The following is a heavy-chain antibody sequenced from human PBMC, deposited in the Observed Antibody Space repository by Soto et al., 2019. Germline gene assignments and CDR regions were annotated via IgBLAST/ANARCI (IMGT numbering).Heavy chain of an antibody. Sequence: GGSLRLSCAASGFTFDDYAMHWVRQAPGKGLEWVSFISWNSGSIGYADSVKGRFTISRDNAKNSLYLQMNSLRAEDTALYYCARSNVGAKMERYFDYWGQGTMDTVSS. J-gene: IGHJ4*02. CDR3: ARSNVGAKMERYFDY. V-gene: IGHV3-9*01. CDR2: ISWNSGSI. CDR1: GFTFDDYA. D-gene: IGHD1-26*01.